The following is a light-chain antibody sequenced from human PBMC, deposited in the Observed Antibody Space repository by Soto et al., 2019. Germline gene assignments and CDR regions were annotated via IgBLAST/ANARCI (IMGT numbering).Light chain of an antibody. Sequence: QSVLTQPASVSGSPGQSITISCTGSSSDVGSYNLVSWYQQYPGKAPKLMIYEASARPSGVSNRFSGSKSGNTASLTISGLQAEDEADYYCCSYAGSSTLVFGGGTKLTVL. J-gene: IGLJ2*01. CDR2: EAS. CDR3: CSYAGSSTLV. CDR1: SSDVGSYNL. V-gene: IGLV2-23*01.